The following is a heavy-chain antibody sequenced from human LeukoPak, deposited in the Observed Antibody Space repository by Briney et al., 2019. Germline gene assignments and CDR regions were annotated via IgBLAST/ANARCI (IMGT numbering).Heavy chain of an antibody. V-gene: IGHV3-30*02. Sequence: GGPLRLSCVASGFTFSSYGMHWVRQAPGKGLEWVAFIRYDGSNKYYADSVKGRFTISRDNSKNTLYLQMNSLRAEDTAVYYCAKDRQPLMVRGASIFDYRGQGTLVTVSS. CDR3: AKDRQPLMVRGASIFDY. CDR1: GFTFSSYG. CDR2: IRYDGSNK. D-gene: IGHD3-10*01. J-gene: IGHJ4*02.